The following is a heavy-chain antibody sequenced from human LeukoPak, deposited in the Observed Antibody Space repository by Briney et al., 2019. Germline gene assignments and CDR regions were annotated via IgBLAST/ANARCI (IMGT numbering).Heavy chain of an antibody. CDR1: GFTFSSYD. CDR2: IGTAGDT. D-gene: IGHD6-13*01. V-gene: IGHV3-13*01. CDR3: ARGPSGSSWRFDY. J-gene: IGHJ4*02. Sequence: GGSLRLSCAASGFTFSSYDMHWVRHATGKGLEWVSAIGTAGDTYYPGSVKGRFTISRDNAKNSLYLQMNSLRAEDTAVYYCARGPSGSSWRFDYWGQGTLVTVSS.